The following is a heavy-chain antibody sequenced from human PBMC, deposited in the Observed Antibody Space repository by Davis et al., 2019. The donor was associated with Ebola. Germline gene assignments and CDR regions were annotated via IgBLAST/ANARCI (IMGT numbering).Heavy chain of an antibody. CDR1: GGSFSGYY. CDR3: ARGVLVLWFGELLTDAFDI. Sequence: MPSETLSLTCAVYGGSFSGYYWSWIRQPPGKGLEWIGEINHSGSTNYNPSLKSRVTISVDTSKNQFSLKLSSVTAADTAVYYCARGVLVLWFGELLTDAFDIWGQGTMVTVSS. D-gene: IGHD3-10*01. CDR2: INHSGST. J-gene: IGHJ3*02. V-gene: IGHV4-34*01.